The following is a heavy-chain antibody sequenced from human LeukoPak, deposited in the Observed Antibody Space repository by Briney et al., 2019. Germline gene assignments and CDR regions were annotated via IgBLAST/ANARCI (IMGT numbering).Heavy chain of an antibody. CDR1: GYTFTSYD. V-gene: IGHV1-8*03. D-gene: IGHD2-2*01. CDR2: MNPNSGNT. CDR3: ARGRTRSSTSCLGY. Sequence: ASVKVSCKASGYTFTSYDINWVRRATGQGLEWMGWMNPNSGNTGYAQKFQGRVTITRNTSISTAYMELSSLRSEDTAVYYCARGRTRSSTSCLGYWGQGTLVTVSS. J-gene: IGHJ4*02.